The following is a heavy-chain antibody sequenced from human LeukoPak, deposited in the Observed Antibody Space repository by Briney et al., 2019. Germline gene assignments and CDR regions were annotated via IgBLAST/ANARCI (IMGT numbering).Heavy chain of an antibody. CDR3: ARVCIVGATTCFDY. J-gene: IGHJ4*02. CDR2: IYTSGST. Sequence: SETLSLTCTVSGGSISGYHWSWIRQPAGKGLEWIGRIYTSGSTNYNPSLKSRVTMSVDTSKNQFPLKLSSVTAADTAVYYCARVCIVGATTCFDYWGQGTLVTVSS. D-gene: IGHD1-26*01. CDR1: GGSISGYH. V-gene: IGHV4-4*07.